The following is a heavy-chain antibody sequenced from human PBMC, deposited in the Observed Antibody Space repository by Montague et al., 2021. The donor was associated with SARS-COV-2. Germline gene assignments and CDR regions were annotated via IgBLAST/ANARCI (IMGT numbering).Heavy chain of an antibody. Sequence: TLSLTCTVSGDSVSSEIYYWSWIRQPAGKGLEWIGWIYTSGSTNYNPSLRSRVTISVDTSKNQFSLRLSSVTAADTAVYYCARVGGNHYRYFDYWGQGTLVTVSS. V-gene: IGHV4-61*02. CDR2: IYTSGST. CDR3: ARVGGNHYRYFDY. D-gene: IGHD1-26*01. CDR1: GDSVSSEIYY. J-gene: IGHJ4*02.